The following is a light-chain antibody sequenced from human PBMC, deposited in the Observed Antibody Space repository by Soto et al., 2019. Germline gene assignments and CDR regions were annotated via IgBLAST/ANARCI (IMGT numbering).Light chain of an antibody. CDR2: GAS. V-gene: IGKV3-15*01. J-gene: IGKJ2*01. CDR1: QTINSN. CDR3: QQYNNWPPYT. Sequence: EIVLTQSPVSLSLSPGERATLSCRASQTINSNFLAWFQQKPGLAPRLLIYGASNRATGIPDRFSGSGSGTEFTLTITSLQSEDFVVYYCQQYNNWPPYTFGQGTKLEIK.